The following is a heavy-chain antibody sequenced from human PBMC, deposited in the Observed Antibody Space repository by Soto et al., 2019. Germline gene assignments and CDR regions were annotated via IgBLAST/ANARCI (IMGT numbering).Heavy chain of an antibody. D-gene: IGHD3-22*01. J-gene: IGHJ4*02. CDR2: SIPIFGTA. Sequence: GASVKVSCKASGGTFSSYAISWVRQAPGQGLEWMGGSIPIFGTANYAQKFRGRVTITADESTSTAYMELSSLRSEDTAVYYCATAYYYDSSGSQLYYFDYWGQGTLVTVSS. CDR3: ATAYYYDSSGSQLYYFDY. CDR1: GGTFSSYA. V-gene: IGHV1-69*13.